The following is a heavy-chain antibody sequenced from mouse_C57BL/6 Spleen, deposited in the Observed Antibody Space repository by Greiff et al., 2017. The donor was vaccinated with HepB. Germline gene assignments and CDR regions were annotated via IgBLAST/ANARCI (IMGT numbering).Heavy chain of an antibody. Sequence: EVKLMESGGGLVKPGGSLKLSCAASGFTFSSYAMPWVRQTPEKRLEWVATISDGGSYTYYPDNVKGRVTMSRDNAKNNLYLQMSQLTSEDTDVYYCASEGHYGSPFAYWGQGTLVTVSA. J-gene: IGHJ3*01. CDR2: ISDGGSYT. D-gene: IGHD1-1*01. CDR3: ASEGHYGSPFAY. CDR1: GFTFSSYA. V-gene: IGHV5-4*03.